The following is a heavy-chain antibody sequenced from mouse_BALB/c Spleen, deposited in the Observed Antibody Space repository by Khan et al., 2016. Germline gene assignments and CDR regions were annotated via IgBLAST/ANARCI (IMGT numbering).Heavy chain of an antibody. J-gene: IGHJ4*01. V-gene: IGHV5-6*01. D-gene: IGHD1-3*01. CDR1: GFTFSNYA. CDR2: ISSGGSYT. CDR3: AIQLGVSGSYYAMNY. Sequence: EVELVESGGDLVKPGGSLNLSCAASGFTFSNYAMSWVRQTPDKRLEWVATISSGGSYTYYPDSVKGRFTISRDNAKNTLYLQMSSLKSEDTAIXYCAIQLGVSGSYYAMNYWGQGTSVTVSS.